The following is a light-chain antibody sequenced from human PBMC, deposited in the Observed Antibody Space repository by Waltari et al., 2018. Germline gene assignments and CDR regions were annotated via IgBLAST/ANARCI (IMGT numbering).Light chain of an antibody. CDR2: DSS. J-gene: IGKJ5*01. CDR1: QSVSGY. CDR3: QQRSNWPIT. V-gene: IGKV3-11*01. Sequence: EIVLTQSPATLSLSPGQRAPLSCRASQSVSGYLAWYQQNPGQAPRLLIYDSSTRAPGIPARFSGSGSGTDFTLTISSLEPEDFAVYYCQQRSNWPITFGQGTRLEIK.